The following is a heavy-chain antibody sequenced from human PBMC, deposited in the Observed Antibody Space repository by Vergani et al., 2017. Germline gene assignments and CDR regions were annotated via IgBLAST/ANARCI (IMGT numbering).Heavy chain of an antibody. CDR3: ARLGTRGIVVVPAAASPFDY. CDR2: IYYSGST. D-gene: IGHD2-2*01. Sequence: QLQLQESGPGLVKPSETLSLTCTVSGGSISSSSYYWGWIRQPPGKGLELIGSIYYSGSTYYNPSLKSRVTISVDTSKNQFSLKLSSVTAADTAVYYCARLGTRGIVVVPAAASPFDYWGQGTLVTVSS. V-gene: IGHV4-39*01. CDR1: GGSISSSSYY. J-gene: IGHJ4*02.